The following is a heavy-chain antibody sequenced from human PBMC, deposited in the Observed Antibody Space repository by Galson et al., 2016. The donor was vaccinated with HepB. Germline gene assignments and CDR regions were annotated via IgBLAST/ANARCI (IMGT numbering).Heavy chain of an antibody. CDR2: IIPMVGTS. V-gene: IGHV1-69*13. Sequence: SVKVSCKASGGTFSSYALSWVRQAPGQGLEWMGGIIPMVGTSNYAQRFQGRVTITADESTTTAYMELSNLRSEDTAVYYCAKENNNGTGRYGAFDCWGQGTLVTVSS. D-gene: IGHD1-1*01. CDR1: GGTFSSYA. J-gene: IGHJ4*02. CDR3: AKENNNGTGRYGAFDC.